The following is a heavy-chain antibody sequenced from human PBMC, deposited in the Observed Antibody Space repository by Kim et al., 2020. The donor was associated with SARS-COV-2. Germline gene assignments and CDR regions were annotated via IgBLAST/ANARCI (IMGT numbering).Heavy chain of an antibody. CDR2: DGAT. J-gene: IGHJ4*02. D-gene: IGHD1-1*01. Sequence: DGATIYAQKFQGRVTLTRDTSTKTVYMELGSLRFDDTAVYYCGRAYTFDYWGQGTLVTVSS. CDR3: GRAYTFDY. V-gene: IGHV1-46*01.